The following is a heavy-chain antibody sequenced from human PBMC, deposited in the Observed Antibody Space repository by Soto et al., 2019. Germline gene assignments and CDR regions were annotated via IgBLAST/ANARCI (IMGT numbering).Heavy chain of an antibody. CDR1: GFTFSNAW. CDR2: IKSKTDGGTT. Sequence: GGSLRLSCAASGFTFSNAWMNWVRQAPGKGLEWVGRIKSKTDGGTTDYAAPVKGRFTISRDDSKNTLYLQMNSLKTEDTAVYYCTTDHGEWLLFGAFDIWGQGTMVTVSS. J-gene: IGHJ3*02. D-gene: IGHD3-3*01. CDR3: TTDHGEWLLFGAFDI. V-gene: IGHV3-15*07.